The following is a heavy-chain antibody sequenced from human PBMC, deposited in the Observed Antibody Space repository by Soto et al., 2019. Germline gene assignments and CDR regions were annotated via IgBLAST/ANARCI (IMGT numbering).Heavy chain of an antibody. CDR1: GGSISSGGYS. V-gene: IGHV4-30-2*01. Sequence: QLQLQESGSGLVKPSQTLSLTCAVSGGSISSGGYSWSWMRQPPGKGLEWIGYIYHSGSTYYNPSLKSRVTISVDRSKNQFSLKLSSVTAADTTAYYCAREYYGDFDYWGQGTLVTVSS. CDR3: AREYYGDFDY. CDR2: IYHSGST. D-gene: IGHD4-17*01. J-gene: IGHJ4*02.